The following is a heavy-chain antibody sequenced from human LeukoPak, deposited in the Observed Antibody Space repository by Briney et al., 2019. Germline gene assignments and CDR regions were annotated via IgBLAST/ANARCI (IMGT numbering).Heavy chain of an antibody. D-gene: IGHD3-3*01. J-gene: IGHJ5*02. CDR3: ARDSDDFWSGSNWFDP. V-gene: IGHV3-21*01. Sequence: GGSLRLSCAASGFTFSSYSMNWVRQAPGKGLEWVSSISSSSYIYYADSVKGRFTISRDNAKNSLYLQMNSLRAEDTAVYYCARDSDDFWSGSNWFDPWGQGTLVTVSS. CDR1: GFTFSSYS. CDR2: ISSSSYI.